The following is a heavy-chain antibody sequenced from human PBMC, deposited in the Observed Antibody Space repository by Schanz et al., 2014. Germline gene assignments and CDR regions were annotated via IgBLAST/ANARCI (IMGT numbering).Heavy chain of an antibody. CDR1: GGSVSTYK. J-gene: IGHJ4*02. CDR2: ISYGGLS. CDR3: ARLEYYYDSSGDSRPHYFDY. V-gene: IGHV4-59*02. D-gene: IGHD3-22*01. Sequence: QVQLQESGPGLVKPSETLSLTCTVSGGSVSTYKWGWIRQPPGKGLEYIGLISYGGLSDYNPSLKSRVTISLDTSKNQFSLNLNSVTAADTAVYYCARLEYYYDSSGDSRPHYFDYWGQGTLVTVSS.